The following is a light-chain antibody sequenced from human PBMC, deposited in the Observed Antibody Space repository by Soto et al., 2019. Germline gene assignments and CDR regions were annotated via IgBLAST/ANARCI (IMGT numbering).Light chain of an antibody. Sequence: QSVLTQPPSVSGAPGQRVTISCTGSSSNIGAGYDVHWYQQLPGTAPKLLIYGNSNRPSGVPDRFSGSKSGTSASLAITGRQAEDEADYYCQSYDSSLSVNYVFGTGTKLTVL. J-gene: IGLJ1*01. CDR3: QSYDSSLSVNYV. V-gene: IGLV1-40*01. CDR2: GNS. CDR1: SSNIGAGYD.